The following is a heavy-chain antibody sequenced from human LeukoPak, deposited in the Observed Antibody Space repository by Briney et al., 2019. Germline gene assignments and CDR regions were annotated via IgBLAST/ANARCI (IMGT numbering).Heavy chain of an antibody. V-gene: IGHV3-74*03. J-gene: IGHJ4*02. CDR2: IRPEGTTT. CDR3: ARDLDWILFDY. CDR1: GFTFSTYW. Sequence: GGSLRVSCAASGFTFSTYWMHWVRQAPGKGLVWVARIRPEGTTTAYADSVKGRFTISRDNAKNTLFLQMNSLSAEDTAVYYCARDLDWILFDYWGQDTRDTVSS. D-gene: IGHD3-9*01.